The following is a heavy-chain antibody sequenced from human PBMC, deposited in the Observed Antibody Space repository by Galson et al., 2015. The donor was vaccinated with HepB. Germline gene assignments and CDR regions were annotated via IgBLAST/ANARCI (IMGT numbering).Heavy chain of an antibody. D-gene: IGHD6-13*01. Sequence: SLRLSCAASGFPFSSYDMHWVRQAPGKGLEWAAIISYDGSSTYYADSVKGRFTISRDNSKNTLYLQMNSLKAEDTAVYYCAKDHSRTFDYWGQGTLVTVSS. CDR2: ISYDGSST. CDR1: GFPFSSYD. V-gene: IGHV3-30*18. CDR3: AKDHSRTFDY. J-gene: IGHJ4*02.